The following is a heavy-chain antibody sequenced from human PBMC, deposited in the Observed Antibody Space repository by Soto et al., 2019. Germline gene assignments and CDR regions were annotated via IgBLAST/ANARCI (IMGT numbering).Heavy chain of an antibody. CDR2: ISYDGRNK. V-gene: IGHV3-30*04. J-gene: IGHJ3*02. CDR1: GFIFSTYA. D-gene: IGHD3-22*01. CDR3: AREYHSSGYGYDAFDI. Sequence: QVQLVESGGGVVQPGRSLRLSCAASGFIFSTYAMHWVRQAPGKGLEWVTFISYDGRNKYYADSVKDRFTISRDNSKNTMYLLMNSLRTEDTAVYYCAREYHSSGYGYDAFDIWGEGTMVTVSS.